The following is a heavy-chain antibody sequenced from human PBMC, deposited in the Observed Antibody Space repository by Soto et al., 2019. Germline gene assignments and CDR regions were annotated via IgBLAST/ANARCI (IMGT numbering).Heavy chain of an antibody. CDR1: VGTFFSDM. J-gene: IGHJ4*02. Sequence: PGVCLRLFCSSSVGTFFSDMMYWIRQAAGKGLEWVSSISSSSSYIYYADSLKCRLTLSRANANNSLYPQMHSLRAEATAVYYCARDRPFAVFYYYFGYSRRRNPVT. V-gene: IGHV3-21*01. CDR3: ARDRPFAVFYYYFGY. D-gene: IGHD3-10*01. CDR2: ISSSSSYI.